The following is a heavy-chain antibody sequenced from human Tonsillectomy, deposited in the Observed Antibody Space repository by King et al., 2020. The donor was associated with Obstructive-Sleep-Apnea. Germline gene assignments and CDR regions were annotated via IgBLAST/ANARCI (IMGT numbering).Heavy chain of an antibody. CDR1: VFTFSNSV. CDR2: SWEDGTNK. D-gene: IGHD1-26*01. Sequence: VQLVESGGGVVQPGGSLKLSCAASVFTFSNSVMHWAREAPGGGMEWVTISWEDGTNKYYADSVKGRFTISRDNSKNTLYLQMSSLRAEDTAVYYCVKEWELQGFDYWGQGTLVTVSS. CDR3: VKEWELQGFDY. J-gene: IGHJ4*02. V-gene: IGHV3-33*06.